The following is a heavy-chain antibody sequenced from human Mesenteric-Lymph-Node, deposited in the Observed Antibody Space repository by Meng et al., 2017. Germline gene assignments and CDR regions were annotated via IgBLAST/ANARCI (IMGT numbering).Heavy chain of an antibody. CDR3: ATTGYDFWSGYSGGGWFDP. D-gene: IGHD3-3*01. CDR1: GGAISSSNW. V-gene: IGHV4-4*02. J-gene: IGHJ5*02. Sequence: QVQLQESGPGLVKPSGTLSLTCAVYGGAISSSNWWSWVRQPPGKGLEWIGEIYHSGSTNYNPSLKSRVTISVDKSKNQFSLKLSSVTAADTAVYYCATTGYDFWSGYSGGGWFDPWGQGTLVTVSS. CDR2: IYHSGST.